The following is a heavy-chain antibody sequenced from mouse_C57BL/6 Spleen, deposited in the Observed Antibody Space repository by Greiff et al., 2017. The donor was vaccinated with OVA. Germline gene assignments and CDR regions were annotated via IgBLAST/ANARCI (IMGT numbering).Heavy chain of an antibody. CDR3: ARAPITTEYYFDY. CDR2: ISDGGSYT. V-gene: IGHV5-4*01. D-gene: IGHD2-4*01. Sequence: DVQLVESGGGLVKPGGSLKLSCAASGFTFSSYAMSWVRQTPEKRLEWVATISDGGSYTYYPDNVKGRFTISRDNAKNNLYLQMSHLKSEDTAMYYCARAPITTEYYFDYWGQGTTLTVSS. J-gene: IGHJ2*01. CDR1: GFTFSSYA.